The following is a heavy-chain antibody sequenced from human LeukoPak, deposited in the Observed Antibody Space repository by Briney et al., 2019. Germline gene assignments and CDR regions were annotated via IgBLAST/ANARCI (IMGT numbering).Heavy chain of an antibody. Sequence: PSETLSLTCTVSGGSINTANYYWGWLRQPPGKGLEWIGSIYYSETTYDNPSLKSRVTISIETYKNQFSLRLSSVTASDTAVYYCARQRADYYYYYVDVWGEGTTVAVS. J-gene: IGHJ6*03. CDR2: IYYSETT. CDR1: GGSINTANYY. CDR3: ARQRADYYYYYVDV. V-gene: IGHV4-39*01.